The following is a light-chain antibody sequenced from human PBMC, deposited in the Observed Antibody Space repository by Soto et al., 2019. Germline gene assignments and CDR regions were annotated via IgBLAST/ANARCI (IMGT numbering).Light chain of an antibody. CDR1: QSVLYSSNNKNY. CDR3: QQCYITPLT. Sequence: DIVMTQSPDSLAVSLGERATINCKSSQSVLYSSNNKNYLAWYQQKPGQPPKLLIYWASTRESGVPDRFSGSGSGTDFTLTISSVQAEDVAVYYCQQCYITPLTFGPGTKVDIK. V-gene: IGKV4-1*01. J-gene: IGKJ3*01. CDR2: WAS.